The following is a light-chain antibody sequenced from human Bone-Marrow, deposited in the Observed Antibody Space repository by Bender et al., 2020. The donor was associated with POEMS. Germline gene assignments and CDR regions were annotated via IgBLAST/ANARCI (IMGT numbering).Light chain of an antibody. Sequence: QSQLTQPPSVSGAPGQRITISCTGTSSDVGGYNYVSWYQQHPGKAPKLMLYEVTRRASGVPDRFSGSKSGNTASLTVSGLQADDEADYYCSSFTGSNNLGVFGGGTRLTVL. CDR2: EVT. CDR1: SSDVGGYNY. J-gene: IGLJ3*02. CDR3: SSFTGSNNLGV. V-gene: IGLV2-8*01.